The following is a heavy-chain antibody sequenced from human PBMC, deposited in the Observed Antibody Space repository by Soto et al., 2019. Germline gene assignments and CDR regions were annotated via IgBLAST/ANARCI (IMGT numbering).Heavy chain of an antibody. V-gene: IGHV3-30-3*01. J-gene: IGHJ6*02. CDR3: ARVSPDYYYGMDV. CDR1: GFTFSSYA. CDR2: ISYDGSNK. Sequence: QVQLVESGGGVVQPGRSLRLSCAASGFTFSSYAMHWVRQAPGKGLEWVAVISYDGSNKYYADSVKGRFTISRDNSKNTLYLQMNSLRAEDTAVYYCARVSPDYYYGMDVWGQGTTVTVSS.